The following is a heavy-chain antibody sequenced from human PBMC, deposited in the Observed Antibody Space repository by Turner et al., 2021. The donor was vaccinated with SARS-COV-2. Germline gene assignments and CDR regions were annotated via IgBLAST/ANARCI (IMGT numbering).Heavy chain of an antibody. J-gene: IGHJ4*02. V-gene: IGHV3-23*01. CDR3: AKADRVMIVVVITLFDY. D-gene: IGHD3-22*01. CDR1: GFTFINCA. CDR2: LTGVGDIT. Sequence: EVQLLESGGTLVKPGESLRLSCAASGFTFINCAMSWVRQAPGKGLEWVASLTGVGDITYYADSVKGRFTVSRDNSKNTLYLQMNSLRAEDTAVYYCAKADRVMIVVVITLFDYWGQGTLVTVSS.